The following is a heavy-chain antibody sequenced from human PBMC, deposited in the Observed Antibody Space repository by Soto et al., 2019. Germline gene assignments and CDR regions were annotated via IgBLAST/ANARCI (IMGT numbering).Heavy chain of an antibody. J-gene: IGHJ4*02. CDR3: ARVMSGSYLGHGYYFDY. V-gene: IGHV1-2*02. D-gene: IGHD1-26*01. CDR1: RYTFTGYY. CDR2: IDPNSGGT. Sequence: QVPLVQSGAEVKKPGASVKVSCKASRYTFTGYYMHWVRQAPGQGLEWMGWIDPNSGGTDYAQKFQGRVTMTRDTSISTAYMELSRLRVDDTAVYYCARVMSGSYLGHGYYFDYWGQGTLVTVSS.